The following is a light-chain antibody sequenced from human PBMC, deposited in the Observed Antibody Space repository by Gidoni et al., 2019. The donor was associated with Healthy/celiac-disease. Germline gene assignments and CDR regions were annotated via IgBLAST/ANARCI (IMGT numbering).Light chain of an antibody. CDR2: GAS. CDR1: QSVSSN. J-gene: IGKJ2*01. CDR3: QQYNNWPLMYT. V-gene: IGKV3-15*01. Sequence: EIVMTQSPATLSVSPGERATLSCRASQSVSSNLAWYQQKPGQAPRLLIYGASTRATGIPASFSGSGSGTEFTLTISSLQSEDFAVYYCQQYNNWPLMYTFXQXTKLEIK.